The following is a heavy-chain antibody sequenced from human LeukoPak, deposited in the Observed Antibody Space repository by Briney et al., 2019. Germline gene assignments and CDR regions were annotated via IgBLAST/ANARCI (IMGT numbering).Heavy chain of an antibody. CDR2: ISGCSSYI. Sequence: GSLRLSCAASGFTFSTYNMNWVRQAPGKGLEWVSSISGCSSYIYYADSVKGRFSISRDNAKNSLYLQMNSLRAEDTAVYYCARDLLGWELHYFNYWGQGTLVTVSS. J-gene: IGHJ4*02. V-gene: IGHV3-21*01. D-gene: IGHD1-26*01. CDR3: ARDLLGWELHYFNY. CDR1: GFTFSTYN.